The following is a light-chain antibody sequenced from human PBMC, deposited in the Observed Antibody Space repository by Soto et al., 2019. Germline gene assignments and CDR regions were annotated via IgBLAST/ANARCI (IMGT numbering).Light chain of an antibody. J-gene: IGKJ1*01. CDR1: QRVDRS. Sequence: DIPITQSPSTLYASVGDRVSITCWASQRVDRSLAGYQQRPGKEHHLLIYDASRLESGVPSRFSGSGSGTEFTLTISSLQPDDFTTFYCQQYKDYTWTFGQGTKV. CDR2: DAS. CDR3: QQYKDYTWT. V-gene: IGKV1-5*01.